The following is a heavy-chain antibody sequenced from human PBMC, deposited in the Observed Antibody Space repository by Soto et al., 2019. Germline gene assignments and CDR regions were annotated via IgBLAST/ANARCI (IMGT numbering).Heavy chain of an antibody. J-gene: IGHJ4*02. CDR3: ARWVEVSLDYFDS. Sequence: PSETLSLTCTVSGGSISNGYYYWRWVRQNPGKGLEWIGHIYHSGRTYYNPSLKSRVTISVDTSKNQFSLNLSSVTAADTAVYYCARWVEVSLDYFDSWGQGTPVTVSS. V-gene: IGHV4-31*03. CDR1: GGSISNGYYY. D-gene: IGHD2-15*01. CDR2: IYHSGRT.